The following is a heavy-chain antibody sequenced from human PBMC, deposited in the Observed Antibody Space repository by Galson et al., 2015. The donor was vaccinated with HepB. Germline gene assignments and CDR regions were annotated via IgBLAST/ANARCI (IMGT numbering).Heavy chain of an antibody. Sequence: SLRLSCAASGFTFSSYAMSWVRQAPGKGLEWVSAISGSGGSTYYADSVKGRFTISRDNSKNTLYLQMNSLRAEDTAVYYCAKDGVLRFLEWLLYFDYWGQGTLVTVSS. CDR2: ISGSGGST. V-gene: IGHV3-23*01. CDR3: AKDGVLRFLEWLLYFDY. CDR1: GFTFSSYA. J-gene: IGHJ4*01. D-gene: IGHD3-3*01.